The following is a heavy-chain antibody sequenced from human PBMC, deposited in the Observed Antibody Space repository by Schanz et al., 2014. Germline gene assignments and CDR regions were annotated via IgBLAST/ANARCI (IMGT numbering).Heavy chain of an antibody. CDR3: AASSGWHPSTDY. J-gene: IGHJ4*02. V-gene: IGHV3-21*04. CDR1: GFTFSSYA. Sequence: EVQLVESGGGLVKPGGSLRLSCAASGFTFSSYAMSWVRQAPGKGLEWVSYVSRSTPDIYYADSVKGRFTISRDNAKSSLYLQMNSLRVEDTAVYYCAASSGWHPSTDYWGQGTLVTVSS. CDR2: VSRSTPDI. D-gene: IGHD6-19*01.